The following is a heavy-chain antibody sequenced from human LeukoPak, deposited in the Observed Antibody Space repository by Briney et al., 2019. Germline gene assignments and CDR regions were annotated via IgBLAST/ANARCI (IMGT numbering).Heavy chain of an antibody. Sequence: SETLSLTRTVSGGSISSYFWSWIRQPPGKGLEWIGYIYYSGSTNYNPSLKSRVTISVDTSKNQFSLKLSSVTAAETAVYYCARGPGRSHSSSWYLVFDYWGQGTLVTVSS. V-gene: IGHV4-59*01. CDR1: GGSISSYF. J-gene: IGHJ4*02. D-gene: IGHD6-13*01. CDR2: IYYSGST. CDR3: ARGPGRSHSSSWYLVFDY.